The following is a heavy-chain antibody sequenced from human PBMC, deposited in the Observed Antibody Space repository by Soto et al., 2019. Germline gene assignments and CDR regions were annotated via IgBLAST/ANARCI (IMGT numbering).Heavy chain of an antibody. V-gene: IGHV3-7*05. CDR1: GFTFSGYW. CDR3: AREAV. J-gene: IGHJ6*02. Sequence: EVQLVESGGGLVQPGGSLRLSCEASGFTFSGYWMSWVRQAPGKGLEWVANIKQDGSEQFYVDSVKGRFTISRDNAKNSLYRQFNCLRAEDTGVYYCAREAVWGQGTTVTVSS. CDR2: IKQDGSEQ.